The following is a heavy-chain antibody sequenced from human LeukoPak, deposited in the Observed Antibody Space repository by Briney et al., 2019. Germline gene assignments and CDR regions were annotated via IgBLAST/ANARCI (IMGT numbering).Heavy chain of an antibody. J-gene: IGHJ3*02. CDR3: ARTASRSSSWYGAFDI. D-gene: IGHD6-13*01. Sequence: PPETLSLTPTVSRGSISSISYYWGWIRHPPGKGLEWIGRIFYTGSTYYNPSLRSRVTIPVDTSKNHFSLKLSSVTAADTAVYYCARTASRSSSWYGAFDIWGQGTMVTVSS. CDR1: RGSISSISYY. CDR2: IFYTGST. V-gene: IGHV4-39*02.